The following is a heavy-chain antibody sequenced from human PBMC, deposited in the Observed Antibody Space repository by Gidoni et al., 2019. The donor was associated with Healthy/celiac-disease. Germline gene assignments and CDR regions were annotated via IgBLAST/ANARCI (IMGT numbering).Heavy chain of an antibody. J-gene: IGHJ3*02. V-gene: IGHV3-23*01. Sequence: EVQLLESGGGLVQPGGSLRLSCAASGFTFSSYAMSWVRQAPGKGLEWVSAISGSGGSTYYADSVKGRFTISRDNSKNTLYLQMNSLRAEDTAVYYCAKVLYYYDSSGLSPGDAFDIWGQGTMVTVSS. CDR1: GFTFSSYA. CDR3: AKVLYYYDSSGLSPGDAFDI. D-gene: IGHD3-22*01. CDR2: ISGSGGST.